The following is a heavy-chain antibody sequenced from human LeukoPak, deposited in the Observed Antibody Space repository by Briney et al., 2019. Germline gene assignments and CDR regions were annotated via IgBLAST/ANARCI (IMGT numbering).Heavy chain of an antibody. V-gene: IGHV3-7*01. CDR1: GFSFSSYW. J-gene: IGHJ6*03. Sequence: GGPLRLSCAASGFSFSSYWMSWVRQAPGKGLEWVANIKQDGSEKYYVDPVKGRFTISRDNAKNSLYLQMTSLRAEDTAVYYCARDRSGVSSSWYKYYYYYYMDVWGKGTTVTISS. CDR3: ARDRSGVSSSWYKYYYYYYMDV. CDR2: IKQDGSEK. D-gene: IGHD6-13*01.